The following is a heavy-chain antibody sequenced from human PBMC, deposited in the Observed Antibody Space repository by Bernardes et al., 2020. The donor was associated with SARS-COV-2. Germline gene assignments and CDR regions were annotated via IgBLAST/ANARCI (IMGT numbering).Heavy chain of an antibody. CDR3: ARDRVLTGYYAWFDP. CDR1: GFTFSSYW. Sequence: GGSLRLSCAASGFTFSSYWMSWVRQAPGKGLEWVANIKQDGSEKYYVDSVKGRFTISRDNAKNSLYLQMNSLRAEDTAVYYCARDRVLTGYYAWFDPWGQGTLVTVSS. J-gene: IGHJ5*02. D-gene: IGHD3-9*01. CDR2: IKQDGSEK. V-gene: IGHV3-7*01.